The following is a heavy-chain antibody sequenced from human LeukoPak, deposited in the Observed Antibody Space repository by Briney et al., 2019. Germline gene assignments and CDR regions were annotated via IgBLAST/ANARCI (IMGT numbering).Heavy chain of an antibody. D-gene: IGHD3-10*01. V-gene: IGHV1-2*02. CDR2: INPNSGDT. CDR3: ARDIGSGSYY. CDR1: GYTFTSYG. J-gene: IGHJ4*02. Sequence: GASVKVSCKASGYTFTSYGISWVRRAPGQGLEWMGWINPNSGDTNYAQKFQGRVTMTRDTSINTAYMELSRLRSDDTAVYYCARDIGSGSYYWGQGTLVTVSS.